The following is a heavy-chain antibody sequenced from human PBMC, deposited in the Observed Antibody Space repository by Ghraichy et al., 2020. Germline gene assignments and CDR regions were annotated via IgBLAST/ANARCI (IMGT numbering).Heavy chain of an antibody. V-gene: IGHV3-23*01. D-gene: IGHD2-15*01. J-gene: IGHJ5*02. CDR3: AKAWGNCSGGTCPSYNWFDP. Sequence: LSLTCAASGFSFSNYVLTWVRQAPGKGLEWVSTISAGGTTTYYADSVKGRFTISRDNSQNTLYLQMNSLRVEDTAVYYCAKAWGNCSGGTCPSYNWFDPCGQGTLVTVSS. CDR1: GFSFSNYV. CDR2: ISAGGTTT.